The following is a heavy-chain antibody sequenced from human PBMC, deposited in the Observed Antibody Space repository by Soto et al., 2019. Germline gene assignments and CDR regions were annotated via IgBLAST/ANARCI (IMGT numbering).Heavy chain of an antibody. V-gene: IGHV3-23*01. Sequence: LSPTAAGSKDMGDPKSGVQGARVEGGGRRTAISGSGGNTYYADSVKGRFTISRDNPKNTLYLQMNSLRAEDTAVYYCAKAANTYDFFPGSHPANYYLYYRRQGAPVPVS. CDR3: AKAANTYDFFPGSHPANYYLYY. CDR1: GSKDMGDP. D-gene: IGHD3-9*01. CDR2: ISGSGGNT. J-gene: IGHJ4*02.